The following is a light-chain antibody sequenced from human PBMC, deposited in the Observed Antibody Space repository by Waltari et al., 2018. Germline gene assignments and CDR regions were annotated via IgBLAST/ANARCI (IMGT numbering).Light chain of an antibody. CDR2: WAS. V-gene: IGKV4-1*01. J-gene: IGKJ1*01. CDR3: QQYYSIPWT. Sequence: DIVMTQSPDSLAVSLGERATLNCKSSQNLLYTSNNKNSLAWYQQKPGQPPKLLIYWASTRQSGVPDRFGGSGSGTDFTLTISSLQAEDVALYYWQQYYSIPWTFGQGTKVEIK. CDR1: QNLLYTSNNKNS.